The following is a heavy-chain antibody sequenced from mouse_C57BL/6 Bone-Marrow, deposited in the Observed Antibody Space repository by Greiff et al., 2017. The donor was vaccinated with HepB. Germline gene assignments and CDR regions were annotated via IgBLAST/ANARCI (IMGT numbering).Heavy chain of an antibody. D-gene: IGHD1-1*01. CDR1: GISITTGNYR. Sequence: EVQLQESGPGLVKPSQTVFLTCTVTGISITTGNYRWSWIRQFPGNKLEWIGYIYYSGTITYNPSLTSRTTITRDTPKNQFFLEMNSLTAEDTATYYCARERYYGSRDYAMDYWGQGTSVTVSS. V-gene: IGHV3-5*01. J-gene: IGHJ4*01. CDR2: IYYSGTI. CDR3: ARERYYGSRDYAMDY.